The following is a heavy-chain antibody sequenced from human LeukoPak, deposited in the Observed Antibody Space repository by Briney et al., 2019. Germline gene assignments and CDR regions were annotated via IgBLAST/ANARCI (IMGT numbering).Heavy chain of an antibody. CDR3: ASWVRRELAFDI. CDR2: INSDGSST. V-gene: IGHV3-74*01. Sequence: GGSLRLSCVASGISFSSYWMHWVRQAPGKGLVWVSRINSDGSSTSYADSVKGRFTISRDNAKNTLYLQMNSLRAEDTAVYYCASWVRRELAFDIWGQGTMVTVSS. J-gene: IGHJ3*02. D-gene: IGHD3-10*01. CDR1: GISFSSYW.